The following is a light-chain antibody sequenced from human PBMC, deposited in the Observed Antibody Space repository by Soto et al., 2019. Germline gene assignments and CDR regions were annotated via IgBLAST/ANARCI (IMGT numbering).Light chain of an antibody. Sequence: EIVLTQSPGTLSLSPGERATLSCRASQSVSSSYLAWYQQKPCQAPRLLIYGASSRATGIPDRFSGSGSGTDFPLTISRLEPEDVAVYYCKHYGSSPGTFGQGIKVEIK. CDR3: KHYGSSPGT. CDR2: GAS. CDR1: QSVSSSY. J-gene: IGKJ1*01. V-gene: IGKV3-20*01.